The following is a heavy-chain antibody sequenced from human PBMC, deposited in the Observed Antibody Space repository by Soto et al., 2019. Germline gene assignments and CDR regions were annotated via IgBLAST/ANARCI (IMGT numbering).Heavy chain of an antibody. V-gene: IGHV4-34*01. CDR1: GDSFRDYY. CDR3: ARTRNRWFDS. J-gene: IGHJ5*01. Sequence: PSETLSLTCVVSGDSFRDYYWSWIRQSPGVGLEWIGEINPSGRTEYSPSLRGRVTLSVDTSKNQFSLTLSTMTAADTAVYYCARTRNRWFDSWGQGTLVTVSS. D-gene: IGHD1-1*01. CDR2: INPSGRT.